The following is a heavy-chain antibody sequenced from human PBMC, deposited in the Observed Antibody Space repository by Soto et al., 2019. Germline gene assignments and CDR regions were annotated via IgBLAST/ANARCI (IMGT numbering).Heavy chain of an antibody. CDR2: IWYDGSNK. Sequence: LRLSCAASGFTFSSYGMHWVRQAPGKGLGWVAVIWYDGSNKYYADSVKGRFTISRDNSKNTLYLQMNSLRAEDTAVYYCFGSGDSYGYGDAFDIWGQGTMVTVSS. D-gene: IGHD5-18*01. V-gene: IGHV3-33*01. CDR3: FGSGDSYGYGDAFDI. CDR1: GFTFSSYG. J-gene: IGHJ3*02.